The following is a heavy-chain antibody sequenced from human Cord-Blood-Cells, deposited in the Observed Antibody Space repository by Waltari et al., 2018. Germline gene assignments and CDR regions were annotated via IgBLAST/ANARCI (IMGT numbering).Heavy chain of an antibody. Sequence: QVQLQESGPGLVKPSETLSLTCTVSGGSISSHYWSWIRQPPGKGLEWIGYIYYSGSTNYNPSLKSRVTISVDTSKNQFSLKLSSVTAADTAVYYCARGLLGATFDYWGQGTLVTVSS. CDR2: IYYSGST. D-gene: IGHD1-26*01. V-gene: IGHV4-59*11. J-gene: IGHJ4*02. CDR3: ARGLLGATFDY. CDR1: GGSISSHY.